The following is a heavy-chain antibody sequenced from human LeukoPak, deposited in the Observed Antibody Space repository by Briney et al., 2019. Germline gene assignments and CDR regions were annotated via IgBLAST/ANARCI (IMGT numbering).Heavy chain of an antibody. J-gene: IGHJ4*02. Sequence: YQSGSTYYNPSLKIRVTISVDTSKNQFSLKLSSVTAADTAVYYCARQGIAYGSGSLTFDYWGQGTLVTVSS. V-gene: IGHV4-30-2*04. CDR3: ARQGIAYGSGSLTFDY. D-gene: IGHD3-10*01. CDR2: YQSGST.